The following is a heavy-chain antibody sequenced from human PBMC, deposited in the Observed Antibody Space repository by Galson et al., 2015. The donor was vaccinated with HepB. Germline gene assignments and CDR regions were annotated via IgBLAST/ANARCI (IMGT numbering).Heavy chain of an antibody. CDR3: ARGPTTFYYFDY. J-gene: IGHJ4*02. V-gene: IGHV3-48*02. D-gene: IGHD1-1*01. Sequence: SLRLSCAVSGFTFKSYRLNWVRQAPGKGLEWISYISASGSTTNYADSVKGRFTISRDNAKNSLHLQMNSRRDEDTAVYYCARGPTTFYYFDYWGQGTLVTVSS. CDR1: GFTFKSYR. CDR2: ISASGSTT.